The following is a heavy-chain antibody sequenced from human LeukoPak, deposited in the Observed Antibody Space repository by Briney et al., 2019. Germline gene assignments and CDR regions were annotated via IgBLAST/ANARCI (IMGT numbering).Heavy chain of an antibody. V-gene: IGHV3-9*01. Sequence: GGPLRLSCAASGFTFDDYAMHWVRQAPGKGLEWVSGVSWNSGSIGYADSVKGRFTISRDNAKNSLYLQMNSLRAEDTALYYCAKDSGYSYGYNFDYWGQGTLVTVSS. CDR1: GFTFDDYA. J-gene: IGHJ4*02. D-gene: IGHD5-18*01. CDR3: AKDSGYSYGYNFDY. CDR2: VSWNSGSI.